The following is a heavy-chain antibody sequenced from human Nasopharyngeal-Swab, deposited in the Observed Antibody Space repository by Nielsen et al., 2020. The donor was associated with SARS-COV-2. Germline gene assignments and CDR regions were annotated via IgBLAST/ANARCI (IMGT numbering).Heavy chain of an antibody. CDR3: ARVRFLEWLFPLYYYYGMDV. CDR1: GFTFSSYS. D-gene: IGHD3-3*01. V-gene: IGHV3-21*01. Sequence: GGSLRLSCAASGFTFSSYSMNWVRQAPGKGLEWVSSISSSSSYIYYADSVKGRFTISRDNAKNSLYLQMNSPRAEDTAVYYCARVRFLEWLFPLYYYYGMDVWGQGTTVTVSS. J-gene: IGHJ6*02. CDR2: ISSSSSYI.